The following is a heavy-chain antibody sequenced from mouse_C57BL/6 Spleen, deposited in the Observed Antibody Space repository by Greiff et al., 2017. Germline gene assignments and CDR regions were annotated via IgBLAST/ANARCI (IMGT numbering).Heavy chain of an antibody. V-gene: IGHV14-4*01. J-gene: IGHJ2*01. CDR3: TTLITTVVATPFGY. D-gene: IGHD1-1*01. Sequence: DVKLQESGAELVRPGASVKLSCTASGFNIKDDYMHWVKQRPEQGLEWIGWIDPENGDTEYASKFQGKATITADTSSNTAYLQLSSLTSEDTAVYYCTTLITTVVATPFGYWGQGTTLTVSS. CDR2: IDPENGDT. CDR1: GFNIKDDY.